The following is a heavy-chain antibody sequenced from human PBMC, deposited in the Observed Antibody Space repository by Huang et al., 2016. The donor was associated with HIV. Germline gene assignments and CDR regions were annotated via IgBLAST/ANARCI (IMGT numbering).Heavy chain of an antibody. CDR1: GYMFTSYG. CDR3: AREYFSTPPVMTPPFFDY. V-gene: IGHV1-18*04. J-gene: IGHJ4*01. Sequence: QIKLVQSGADMKNPGASVKVSCKTSGYMFTSYGITWVRQGPGQGFEWLGWRNVDNGDIQFAQKVRGRLSITTDTSSNTVHMELRSLRSDDTAVYYCAREYFSTPPVMTPPFFDYWGHGTLVSVSS. CDR2: RNVDNGDI. D-gene: IGHD2-21*02.